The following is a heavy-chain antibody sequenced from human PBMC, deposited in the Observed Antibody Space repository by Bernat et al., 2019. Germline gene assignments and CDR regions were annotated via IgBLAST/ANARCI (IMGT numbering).Heavy chain of an antibody. V-gene: IGHV3-23*04. CDR1: GFTYRIFE. J-gene: IGHJ4*02. CDR2: ISDSGGRT. Sequence: EVQLVESGGGLVQPGGSLRLSCAASGFTYRIFEMMWVRQARGKGLEWVSVISDSGGRTYYADSVKGRLTISRDNSKNMLYLQMNSLRAEDTAVYYCASKGKMQSSGRPYWGQGALVTVSS. D-gene: IGHD6-19*01. CDR3: ASKGKMQSSGRPY.